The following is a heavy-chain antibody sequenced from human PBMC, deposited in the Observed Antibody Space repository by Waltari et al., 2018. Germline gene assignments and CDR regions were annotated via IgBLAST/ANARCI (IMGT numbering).Heavy chain of an antibody. Sequence: QVQLVQSGAEVKKPGASVKVSCKASGYTFTSYAMHWVRQAPGQRLEWMGWINAGNGNTKYSQNFQGRVTIPRDTSASTAYMELSSLRSEDTAVYYGARAGYYYDSSLGYWGQGTLVTVSS. V-gene: IGHV1-3*01. CDR2: INAGNGNT. CDR1: GYTFTSYA. D-gene: IGHD3-22*01. J-gene: IGHJ4*02. CDR3: ARAGYYYDSSLGY.